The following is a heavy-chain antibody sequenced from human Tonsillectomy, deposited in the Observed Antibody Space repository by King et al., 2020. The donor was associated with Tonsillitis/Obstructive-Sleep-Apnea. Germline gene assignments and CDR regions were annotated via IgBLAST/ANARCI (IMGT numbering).Heavy chain of an antibody. D-gene: IGHD6-19*01. J-gene: IGHJ6*03. CDR1: GFTFTSYA. Sequence: VQLVESGGGSVQPGGSLRLSCAASGFTFTSYAMTWVRQAPGKGLEWVSSISDNGAGTHYADSVKGRFTISRDNSKNTLYLQMNSLRVDDTAVYYCAGGPAGADYYYMDVWGKGTTVTLSS. CDR3: AGGPAGADYYYMDV. CDR2: ISDNGAGT. V-gene: IGHV3-23*04.